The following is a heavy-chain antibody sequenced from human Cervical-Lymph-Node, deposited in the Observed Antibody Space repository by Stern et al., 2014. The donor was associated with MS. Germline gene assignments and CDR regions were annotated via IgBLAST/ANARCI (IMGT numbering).Heavy chain of an antibody. CDR1: EFPFGSYS. CDR3: ARDRTNYGVDV. J-gene: IGHJ6*02. Sequence: VQLVESGGRLVKPGGSLRLACAASEFPFGSYSMNGVSQGQGEGLEWVSSFSSSSSYIYHADSVNGRFTIPRDTPKTSLYLQVNSLRAEDTALYYCARDRTNYGVDVWGQGTTVSVSS. CDR2: FSSSSSYI. V-gene: IGHV3-21*01. D-gene: IGHD3/OR15-3a*01.